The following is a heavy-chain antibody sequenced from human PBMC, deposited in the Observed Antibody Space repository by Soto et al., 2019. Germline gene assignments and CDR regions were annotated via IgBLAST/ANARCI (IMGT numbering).Heavy chain of an antibody. J-gene: IGHJ5*02. CDR2: INHSGST. V-gene: IGHV4-34*01. CDR1: GGSFSGYY. D-gene: IGHD1-26*01. CDR3: ARYSGSYSWFDP. Sequence: SETLSLTCTVYGGSFSGYYRSWHRQPPGKVLEWIGEINHSGSTNYNPALKSRVTISVDTSKNQFSLKLSSVTAADTAVYYCARYSGSYSWFDPWGQGTLV.